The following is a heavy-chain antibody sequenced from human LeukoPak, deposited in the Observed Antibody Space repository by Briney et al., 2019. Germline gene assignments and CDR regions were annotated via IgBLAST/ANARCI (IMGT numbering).Heavy chain of an antibody. V-gene: IGHV4-4*07. D-gene: IGHD6-19*01. Sequence: KPSETLSLTCTVSGCSISTYSWSWIRQPAGKGLEWIGRIYTSGSTNYNPSLKSRVTMSVDTSKNQFSLKLSSVTAADTAVSYGARVPSSYSSGWDNWFDPWGQGTLVTVSS. CDR1: GCSISTYS. J-gene: IGHJ5*02. CDR2: IYTSGST. CDR3: ARVPSSYSSGWDNWFDP.